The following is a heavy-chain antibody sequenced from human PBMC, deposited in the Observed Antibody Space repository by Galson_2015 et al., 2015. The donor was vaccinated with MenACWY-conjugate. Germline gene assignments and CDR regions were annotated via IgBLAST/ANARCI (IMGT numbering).Heavy chain of an antibody. Sequence: SLRLSCAASGFTFGDYPMSWFRQAPGKGLEWVGFIRSKTYGGTTEYAASVKGRFTISRDDSKSIAYLQMNSLKTEDTAVYYCARGFSSGSGNRLNYGMDVWGQGTTVTVSS. J-gene: IGHJ6*02. V-gene: IGHV3-49*03. CDR2: IRSKTYGGTT. CDR1: GFTFGDYP. D-gene: IGHD3-10*01. CDR3: ARGFSSGSGNRLNYGMDV.